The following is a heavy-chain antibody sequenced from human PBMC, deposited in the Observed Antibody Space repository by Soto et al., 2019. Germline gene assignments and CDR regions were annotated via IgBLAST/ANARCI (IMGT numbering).Heavy chain of an antibody. CDR1: GFMFSDYW. D-gene: IGHD3-3*01. J-gene: IGHJ4*01. V-gene: IGHV3-7*01. CDR2: MKGDGSEY. Sequence: EVHLEESGGGLVQPGGSLRLSCADSGFMFSDYWMNWVRQAPGKGLEWVANMKGDGSEYSHVDSVKGRFIISRDNDKKTLYLQMNSLRAEDTAVYYCARVIKQLWSGYYDPFDFWGHGTLVTVSS. CDR3: ARVIKQLWSGYYDPFDF.